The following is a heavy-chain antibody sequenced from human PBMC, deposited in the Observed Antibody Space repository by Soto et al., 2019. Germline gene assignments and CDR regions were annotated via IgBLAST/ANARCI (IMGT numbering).Heavy chain of an antibody. Sequence: SXKVSFKASGYTXTSYGIGLVRQAPGQGLEWMGWISAYNGNTNYAQKLQGRVTMTTDTSTSTTYMEMRSLRSDDTAVYYCARVVEANDAFDIWGQGTMGTVSS. CDR3: ARVVEANDAFDI. J-gene: IGHJ3*02. CDR2: ISAYNGNT. V-gene: IGHV1-18*01. CDR1: GYTXTSYG. D-gene: IGHD3-10*01.